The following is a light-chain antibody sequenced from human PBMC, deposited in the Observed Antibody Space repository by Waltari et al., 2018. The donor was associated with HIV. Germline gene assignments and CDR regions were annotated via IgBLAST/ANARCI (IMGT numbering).Light chain of an antibody. CDR2: EDS. CDR1: ALPKKY. V-gene: IGLV3-10*01. J-gene: IGLJ3*02. Sequence: SYELPQPPSVSVSPGQTARITCSGDALPKKYAYWFQQKSGQAPVVVIHEDSKRPSGIPERFSGSSSGTVATLTISGAQAEDEAVYHCYSLDYSGNHGVFGGGTTLTVL. CDR3: YSLDYSGNHGV.